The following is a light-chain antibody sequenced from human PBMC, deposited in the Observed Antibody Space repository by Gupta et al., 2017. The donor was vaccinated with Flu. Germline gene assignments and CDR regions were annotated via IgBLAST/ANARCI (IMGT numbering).Light chain of an antibody. J-gene: IGKJ2*01. V-gene: IGKV3-11*01. Sequence: EMVLTKSPATLSLAPGERATLSCRASQSVSSYLAWYQLKPGQAPRLLIYDASNRATGIPARFRCSGSGTDFTLTISSLEPEDFAVYYCQQRSNWPPGFTFGQGTKLEIK. CDR2: DAS. CDR3: QQRSNWPPGFT. CDR1: QSVSSY.